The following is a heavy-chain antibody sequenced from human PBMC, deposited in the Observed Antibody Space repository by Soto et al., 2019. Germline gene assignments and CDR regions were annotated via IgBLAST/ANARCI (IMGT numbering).Heavy chain of an antibody. CDR2: IIPIFGTA. Sequence: GASVKFSCKASGGTFSSYAISWVRQAPGQGLEWIGGIIPIFGTANYAQKFQGRVTITADESTSTAYMVLGSLRSEDTDVYYCARDRNSGSYGGAGDFDYWGQGTLVTVSS. D-gene: IGHD1-26*01. CDR1: GGTFSSYA. CDR3: ARDRNSGSYGGAGDFDY. V-gene: IGHV1-69*01. J-gene: IGHJ4*02.